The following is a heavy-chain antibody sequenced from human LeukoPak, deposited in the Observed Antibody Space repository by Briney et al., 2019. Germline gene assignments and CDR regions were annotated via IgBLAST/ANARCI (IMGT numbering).Heavy chain of an antibody. Sequence: PGGSLRLSCVASGFTFSSYAMSWVRQAPGKGLEWVSAISGSGGSTYYADSVKGRFTISRDNSKNTLYLQMNSLRAEDTAVYYCARETYGRYYFDYWGQGTLVTVSS. CDR1: GFTFSSYA. V-gene: IGHV3-23*01. J-gene: IGHJ4*02. CDR3: ARETYGRYYFDY. D-gene: IGHD2-8*01. CDR2: ISGSGGST.